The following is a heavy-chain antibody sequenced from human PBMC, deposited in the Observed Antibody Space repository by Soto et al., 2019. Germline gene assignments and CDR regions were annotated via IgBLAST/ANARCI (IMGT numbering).Heavy chain of an antibody. CDR1: GYSFTSYW. CDR2: IYPGDSDT. Sequence: GESLKISCKGSGYSFTSYWIGWVRQMPGKGLEWMGIIYPGDSDTRYSPSFQGQVTISADKSISTAYLQWSSLKASDTAMYYCARQYCSGTSCYEGSDEWGQGTLVTVSS. J-gene: IGHJ4*02. D-gene: IGHD2-2*01. CDR3: ARQYCSGTSCYEGSDE. V-gene: IGHV5-51*01.